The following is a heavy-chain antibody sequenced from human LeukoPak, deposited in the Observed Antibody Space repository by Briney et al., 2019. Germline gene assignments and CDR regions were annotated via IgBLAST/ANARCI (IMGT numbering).Heavy chain of an antibody. D-gene: IGHD5-18*01. CDR1: GGSISSSSYY. J-gene: IGHJ3*02. V-gene: IGHV4-39*01. CDR2: IYYSGST. Sequence: SETLSLTCTVSGGSISSSSYYWGWIRQPPGKGLEWIGSIYYSGSTYYNPSLKSRVTISVDTSKNQSSLKLSSVTAADTAVYYCARPDQRGYSYGYSAFDIWGQGTMATVSS. CDR3: ARPDQRGYSYGYSAFDI.